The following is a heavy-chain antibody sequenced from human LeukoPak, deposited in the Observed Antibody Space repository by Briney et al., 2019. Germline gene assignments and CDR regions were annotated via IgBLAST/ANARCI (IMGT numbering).Heavy chain of an antibody. CDR1: GYTFTGYY. V-gene: IGHV1-2*02. J-gene: IGHJ4*02. CDR3: ARVSLGSSTPDLPLGY. CDR2: INPNSGGT. D-gene: IGHD2-15*01. Sequence: ASVKVSCKASGYTFTGYYMHWVRQAPGQGLEWMGWINPNSGGTNYAQKSQGRVTMTRDTSISTAYMELSRLRSDDTAVYYCARVSLGSSTPDLPLGYWGQGTLVTVSS.